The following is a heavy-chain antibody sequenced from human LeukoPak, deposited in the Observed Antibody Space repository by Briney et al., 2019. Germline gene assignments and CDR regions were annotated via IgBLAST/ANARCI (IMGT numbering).Heavy chain of an antibody. Sequence: GGSLRLCCAASGFSFSDYYMSWIRQAPGKGLEWVSYISGSSSYTDYADSVKGRFTISRDNAKNSLYLQMNSLRVEDTAVYYCARTLVAAPGSKGGPWGQGTLVTVSS. D-gene: IGHD6-13*01. CDR2: ISGSSSYT. V-gene: IGHV3-11*03. CDR3: ARTLVAAPGSKGGP. J-gene: IGHJ5*02. CDR1: GFSFSDYY.